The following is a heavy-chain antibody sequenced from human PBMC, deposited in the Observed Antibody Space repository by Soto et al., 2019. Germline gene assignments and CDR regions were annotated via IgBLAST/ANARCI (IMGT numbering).Heavy chain of an antibody. D-gene: IGHD3-3*01. CDR1: GFTFSSYA. CDR3: ASSGFLSYNWFDP. V-gene: IGHV3-23*01. CDR2: ISGSGGST. J-gene: IGHJ5*02. Sequence: HPGGSLRLSCAASGFTFSSYAMSWVRQAPGKGLEWVSAISGSGGSTYYADSVKGRFTISRDNSKNTLYLQMNSLRAEDTAVYYCASSGFLSYNWFDPWGQGTLVTVSS.